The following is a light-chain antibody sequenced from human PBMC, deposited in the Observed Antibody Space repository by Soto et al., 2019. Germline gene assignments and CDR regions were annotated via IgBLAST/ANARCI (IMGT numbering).Light chain of an antibody. V-gene: IGLV2-14*01. Sequence: QSALTQPASVSGSPGQSITISCTGTSSDVGAYNYVSWYQHNAGKAPKLMIYEVRKRPSGVSNRFSGSKSGNTASLTISGLQPEDEADYYCTSYTSRSALYVFGTETKLTVL. CDR2: EVR. CDR1: SSDVGAYNY. J-gene: IGLJ1*01. CDR3: TSYTSRSALYV.